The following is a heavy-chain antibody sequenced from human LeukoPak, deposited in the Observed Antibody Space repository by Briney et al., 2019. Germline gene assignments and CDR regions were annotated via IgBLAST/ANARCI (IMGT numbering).Heavy chain of an antibody. V-gene: IGHV4-34*01. CDR1: GGSFSGYY. CDR3: ARGEYNYYMDV. J-gene: IGHJ6*03. Sequence: TSETLSLTCAVYGGSFSGYYWSWIRRPPGKGLEWIGEINHSGSTNYNPSLKSRVTISVDTSKNQFSLKLSSVTAADTAVYYCARGEYNYYMDVWGKGTTVTVS. CDR2: INHSGST. D-gene: IGHD6-6*01.